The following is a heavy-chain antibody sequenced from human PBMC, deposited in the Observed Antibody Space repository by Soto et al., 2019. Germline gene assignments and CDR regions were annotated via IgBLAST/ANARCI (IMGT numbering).Heavy chain of an antibody. J-gene: IGHJ5*02. CDR2: IYATGTT. CDR3: VRDGTKTLRDWFDP. V-gene: IGHV4-4*07. CDR1: GASISGFY. D-gene: IGHD1-1*01. Sequence: SETLSLTCTVSGASISGFYWSWIRKSAGKGLEWIGRIYATGTTDYNPSLRSRVMMSVDTSKKQLSLKLRSVTAADTAVYYCVRDGTKTLRDWFDPWGQGISVTVSS.